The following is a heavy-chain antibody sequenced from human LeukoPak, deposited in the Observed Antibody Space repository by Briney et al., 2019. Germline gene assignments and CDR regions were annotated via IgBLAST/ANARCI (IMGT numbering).Heavy chain of an antibody. Sequence: PSETLSLTCTVSGGSIRSYYWSWIRQPPGKGLEWIGYIYYSGSTNYNPSLKSRVTISVDTSKNQFSLKLTSVTAADTAVYYCARMGPPLRGVRYYYYMDVWGKGTTVTVSS. CDR2: IYYSGST. CDR3: ARMGPPLRGVRYYYYMDV. CDR1: GGSIRSYY. V-gene: IGHV4-59*01. J-gene: IGHJ6*03. D-gene: IGHD3-10*01.